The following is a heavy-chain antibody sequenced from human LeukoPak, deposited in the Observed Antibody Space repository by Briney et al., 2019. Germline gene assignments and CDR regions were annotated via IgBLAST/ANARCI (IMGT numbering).Heavy chain of an antibody. J-gene: IGHJ4*02. CDR2: IYHNGST. CDR3: ARDSSSSSWYGAPYFDY. D-gene: IGHD6-13*01. CDR1: GYSISSGYY. Sequence: PSETLSLTCTVSGYSISSGYYWGWIRQAPGKGLEWIGTIYHNGSTYYNPSLKSRVTMSVDTSKNQFSLKLSSVTAADTAVCYCARDSSSSSWYGAPYFDYWGQGTLVIVSS. V-gene: IGHV4-38-2*02.